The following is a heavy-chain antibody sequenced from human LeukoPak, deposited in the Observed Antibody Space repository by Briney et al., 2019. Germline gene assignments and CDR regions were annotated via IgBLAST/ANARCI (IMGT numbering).Heavy chain of an antibody. CDR3: ARVRSSGWSTEENWFDP. CDR2: INPNSGGT. J-gene: IGHJ5*02. CDR1: GYTFTGYY. Sequence: ASVKVSCKASGYTFTGYYMHWVRQAPGQGLEWMGRINPNSGGTNYAQNFQGRVTMTRDTSISTAYMELSRLRSDDTAVYYCARVRSSGWSTEENWFDPWGQGTLVTVSS. V-gene: IGHV1-2*06. D-gene: IGHD6-19*01.